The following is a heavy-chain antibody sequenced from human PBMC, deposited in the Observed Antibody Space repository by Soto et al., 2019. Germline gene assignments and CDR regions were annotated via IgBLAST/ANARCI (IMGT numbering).Heavy chain of an antibody. V-gene: IGHV1-69*08. J-gene: IGHJ3*02. CDR2: IIPILGIA. D-gene: IGHD2-2*01. CDR3: ARDLGCSSTSCDLSSRNAFDI. Sequence: QVQLVQSGAEVKKPGSSVKVSCKASGGTFSSYTISWVRQAPGQGLEWMGRIIPILGIANYAQKFQGRVTITADKSTSTAHMELSSLRSEETAVYYCARDLGCSSTSCDLSSRNAFDILGQGTMVTVSS. CDR1: GGTFSSYT.